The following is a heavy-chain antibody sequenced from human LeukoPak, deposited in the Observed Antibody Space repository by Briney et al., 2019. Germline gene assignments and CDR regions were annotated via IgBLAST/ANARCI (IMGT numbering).Heavy chain of an antibody. CDR2: IYHGGYAP. D-gene: IGHD2-2*01. V-gene: IGHV5-51*01. J-gene: IGHJ3*02. Sequence: GESLKISLKGSGYSFTSYWIGWVPQMPGKGLEWVGIIYHGGYAPRYRPSIPAQVTISADTSLSTAYLKWSSLKASDTAMYYCARRFSSTSCPNCDAFDIWGQGTMVTVSS. CDR1: GYSFTSYW. CDR3: ARRFSSTSCPNCDAFDI.